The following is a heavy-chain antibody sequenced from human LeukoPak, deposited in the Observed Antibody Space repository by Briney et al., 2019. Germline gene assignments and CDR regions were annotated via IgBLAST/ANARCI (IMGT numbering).Heavy chain of an antibody. CDR2: INPNSGGT. CDR1: GYTFTTYY. Sequence: ASVKVSCKASGYTFTTYYIHWVRQAPGQGLEWMGWINPNSGGTNYAQNFQGRVTMTRDTSISTAYMELSRLRSDDTAVYYCATEAASYYFDYWGQGTLVTVSS. V-gene: IGHV1-2*02. J-gene: IGHJ4*02. D-gene: IGHD2-15*01. CDR3: ATEAASYYFDY.